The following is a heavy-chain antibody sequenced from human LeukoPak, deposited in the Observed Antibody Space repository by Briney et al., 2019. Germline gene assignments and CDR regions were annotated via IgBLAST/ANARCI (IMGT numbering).Heavy chain of an antibody. V-gene: IGHV1-18*04. CDR1: GYTFTGYY. CDR3: ARDNDILTGYPDPSDY. Sequence: ASVKVSCKASGYTFTGYYMHWVRHAPGQGIEWMAWISAYNGNTNYAQKLQGRVTMTTDTSTSTAYMELRSLRSDDTAVYYCARDNDILTGYPDPSDYWGQGTLVTVSS. J-gene: IGHJ4*02. CDR2: ISAYNGNT. D-gene: IGHD3-9*01.